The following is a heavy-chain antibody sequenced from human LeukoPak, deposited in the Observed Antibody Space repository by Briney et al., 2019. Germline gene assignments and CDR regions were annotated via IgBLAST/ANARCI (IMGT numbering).Heavy chain of an antibody. J-gene: IGHJ3*02. CDR1: GGSFSGYY. Sequence: NPSETLSLTCAVYGGSFSGYYWSWIRQPPGKGLEWIGEINHSGSTNYNPSLKSRVTISVDTSKNQFSLKLSSVTAADTAVYYCARVRAGYSSSSRAFDIWGQGTMVTVSS. V-gene: IGHV4-34*01. CDR3: ARVRAGYSSSSRAFDI. D-gene: IGHD6-6*01. CDR2: INHSGST.